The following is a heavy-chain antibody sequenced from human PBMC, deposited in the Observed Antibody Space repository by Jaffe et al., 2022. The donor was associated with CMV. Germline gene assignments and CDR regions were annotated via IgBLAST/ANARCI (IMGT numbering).Heavy chain of an antibody. Sequence: EVQLLESGGGLVQPGGSLRLSCAASGFTFSSYAMSWVRQAPGKGLEWVSAISGSGGSTYYADSVKGRFTISRDNSKNTLYLQMNSLRAEDTAVYYCAKAGCSGGSCYSVVGSLSPPYDYWGQGTLVTVSS. CDR3: AKAGCSGGSCYSVVGSLSPPYDY. J-gene: IGHJ4*02. D-gene: IGHD2-15*01. CDR1: GFTFSSYA. V-gene: IGHV3-23*01. CDR2: ISGSGGST.